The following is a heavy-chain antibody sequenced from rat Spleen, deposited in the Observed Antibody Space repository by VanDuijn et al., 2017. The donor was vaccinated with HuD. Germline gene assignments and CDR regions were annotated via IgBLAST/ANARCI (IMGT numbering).Heavy chain of an antibody. Sequence: EVQLVESGGGLVQPGRSLKLSCAASGFTFSDYNMAWVRQAPKKGLEWVATISYDGSSTYYRDSVKGRFTISRDNAKSTLYLQMDSLRSEDTATYYCSRLNNFFDYWGQGVMVTVSS. V-gene: IGHV5-7*01. CDR1: GFTFSDYN. CDR2: ISYDGSST. J-gene: IGHJ2*01. CDR3: SRLNNFFDY.